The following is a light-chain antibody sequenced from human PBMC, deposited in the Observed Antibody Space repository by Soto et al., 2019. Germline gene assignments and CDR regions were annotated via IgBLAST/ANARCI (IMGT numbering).Light chain of an antibody. CDR3: VAWDDSLNGYVV. Sequence: QYALTQTPSASRTPGQRVTISCSGSSSNIGSNTVNWYQQLPGTAPKLVIYSNNQRPSGVPDRFSGSKSGTSASLAISGLQSEDEADYYCVAWDDSLNGYVVFGGGTKVTVL. J-gene: IGLJ2*01. CDR2: SNN. V-gene: IGLV1-44*01. CDR1: SSNIGSNT.